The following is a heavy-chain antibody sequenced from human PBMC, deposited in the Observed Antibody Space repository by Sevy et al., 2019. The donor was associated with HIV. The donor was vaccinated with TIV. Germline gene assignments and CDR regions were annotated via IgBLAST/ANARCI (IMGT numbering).Heavy chain of an antibody. CDR1: GFTFSSYA. CDR2: ISYDGSNK. D-gene: IGHD3-3*01. CDR3: AREKSRTWGSGYIYGMDV. J-gene: IGHJ6*02. V-gene: IGHV3-30-3*01. Sequence: GSLRLSCAASGFTFSSYAMHWVRQAPGKGLEWVAVISYDGSNKYDADSVKGRFTISRDNSKNTLYLQMNSLRAEDTAVYYCAREKSRTWGSGYIYGMDVWGQGTTVTVSS.